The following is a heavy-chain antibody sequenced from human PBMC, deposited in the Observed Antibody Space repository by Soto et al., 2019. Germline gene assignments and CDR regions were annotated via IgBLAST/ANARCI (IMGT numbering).Heavy chain of an antibody. V-gene: IGHV1-58*01. Sequence: ASVKVSCKASGFTFTSSAVQWVRQARGQRLEWIGWIVVGSGNTNYAQKFQERVTITRDMSTSTAYIELSRLTSDDTAVYYCAREAYCSGGSCYPWFDPWGQGTLVTVSS. CDR3: AREAYCSGGSCYPWFDP. CDR2: IVVGSGNT. J-gene: IGHJ5*02. D-gene: IGHD2-15*01. CDR1: GFTFTSSA.